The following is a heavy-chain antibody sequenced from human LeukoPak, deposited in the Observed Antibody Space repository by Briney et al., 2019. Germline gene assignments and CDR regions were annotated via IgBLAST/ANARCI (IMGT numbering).Heavy chain of an antibody. CDR2: IKRDGSET. Sequence: GGSLRLSCAASGFTFSIYWMSWVRQAPGKGLEWVANIKRDGSETYYVDSVKGRFTISRDNTKNSLYLQMNSLRAEDTAVYYCARDAADFAWLNIDFWGQGTLVTVSS. V-gene: IGHV3-7*03. D-gene: IGHD3-9*01. CDR3: ARDAADFAWLNIDF. J-gene: IGHJ4*02. CDR1: GFTFSIYW.